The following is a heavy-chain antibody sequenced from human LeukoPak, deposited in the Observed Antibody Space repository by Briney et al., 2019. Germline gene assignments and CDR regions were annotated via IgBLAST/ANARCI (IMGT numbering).Heavy chain of an antibody. CDR3: AKQHTLPTYCGGDCYPAVPEID. CDR1: GFTFSSYG. CDR2: IWYDGSNK. V-gene: IGHV3-33*06. D-gene: IGHD2-21*02. Sequence: GGSLRLSCAASGFTFSSYGMHWVRQAPGKGLEWVAVIWYDGSNKYYADSVKGRFTISRDNSKNTLYLQMNSLRAEDTAVYYCAKQHTLPTYCGGDCYPAVPEIDWGQGTLVTVSS. J-gene: IGHJ4*02.